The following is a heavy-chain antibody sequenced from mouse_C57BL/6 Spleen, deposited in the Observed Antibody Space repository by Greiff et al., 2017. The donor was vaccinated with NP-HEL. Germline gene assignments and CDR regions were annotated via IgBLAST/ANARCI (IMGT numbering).Heavy chain of an antibody. CDR3: AREEDYYGSSYLDY. Sequence: QVQLKESGAELVKPGASVKMSCKASGYTFTSYWITWVKQRPGQGLEWIGDIYPGSGSTNYNEKFKSKATLTVDTSSSTAYMQLSSLTSEDSAVYYCAREEDYYGSSYLDYWGQGTTLTVSS. V-gene: IGHV1-55*01. CDR1: GYTFTSYW. D-gene: IGHD1-1*01. CDR2: IYPGSGST. J-gene: IGHJ2*01.